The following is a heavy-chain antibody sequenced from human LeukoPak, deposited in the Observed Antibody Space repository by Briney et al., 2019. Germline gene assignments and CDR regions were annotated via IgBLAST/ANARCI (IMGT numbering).Heavy chain of an antibody. V-gene: IGHV4-4*02. CDR3: ARKQWLAVAD. J-gene: IGHJ4*02. D-gene: IGHD6-19*01. CDR1: GGSISSSTW. Sequence: SETLPLTCAVSGGSISSSTWWSWVRQPPGKGLEWIGEINHSGSTDYNPSLKSRVTISVDKSNNQFSLKLNSVTAADTAVYYCARKQWLAVADWGQGTLVTVSS. CDR2: INHSGST.